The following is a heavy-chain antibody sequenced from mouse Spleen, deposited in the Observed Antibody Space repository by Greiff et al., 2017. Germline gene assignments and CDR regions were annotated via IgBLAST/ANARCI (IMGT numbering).Heavy chain of an antibody. CDR2: ISSGSSTI. D-gene: IGHD1-1*02. CDR3: ARLWRDYAMDY. V-gene: IGHV5-17*02. CDR1: GFTFSSFG. Sequence: EVMLVESGGGLVQPGGSRKLSCAASGFTFSSFGMHWVRQAPEKGLEWVAYISSGSSTIYYADTVKGRFTISRDNPKNTLFLQMTSLRSEDTAMYYCARLWRDYAMDYWGQGTSVTVSS. J-gene: IGHJ4*01.